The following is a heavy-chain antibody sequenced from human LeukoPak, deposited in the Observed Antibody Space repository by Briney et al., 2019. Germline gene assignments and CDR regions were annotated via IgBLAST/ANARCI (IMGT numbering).Heavy chain of an antibody. Sequence: GGSLRLSCTASGFKFADAPMHWFPQPPGRGLEWIAPITWDATDNYYADSVKGRFTISRDDSRDTLYLQMNSLRSEDTALYYCAKDVSFRRGHNFDASDIWGLGTMVTVSS. CDR2: ITWDATDN. J-gene: IGHJ3*02. CDR3: AKDVSFRRGHNFDASDI. V-gene: IGHV3-43*01. D-gene: IGHD5-24*01. CDR1: GFKFADAP.